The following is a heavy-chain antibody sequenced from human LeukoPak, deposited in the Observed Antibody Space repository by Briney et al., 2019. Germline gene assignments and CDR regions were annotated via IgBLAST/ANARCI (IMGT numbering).Heavy chain of an antibody. CDR1: GFTFSHYW. Sequence: GGSLRLSCAVSGFTFSHYWMSWVRQAPGKGLEWVANIKPDGSDTYYMDSVEGRFTISRDNAMSSLYLQMNSLRAEDTAVYYSARVGYSNYDLDFWGQGTLVTVSS. D-gene: IGHD3-3*01. CDR3: ARVGYSNYDLDF. CDR2: IKPDGSDT. J-gene: IGHJ4*02. V-gene: IGHV3-7*01.